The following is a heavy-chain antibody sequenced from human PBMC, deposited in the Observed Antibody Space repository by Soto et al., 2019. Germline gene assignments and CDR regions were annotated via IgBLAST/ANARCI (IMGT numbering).Heavy chain of an antibody. CDR3: AGPFGVVPYEAFDV. CDR1: GVTFSSYN. D-gene: IGHD3-3*01. J-gene: IGHJ3*01. Sequence: QVQLVQSGAELKRPGSSVKFSCKASGVTFSSYNIHWVRQAPGHGLEWMGRIVPFLGTIDHAQTFQDRVTIRADKSTSTAYMELTSLRSDDTAVYYGAGPFGVVPYEAFDVWGQGTRLIVSS. V-gene: IGHV1-69*08. CDR2: IVPFLGTI.